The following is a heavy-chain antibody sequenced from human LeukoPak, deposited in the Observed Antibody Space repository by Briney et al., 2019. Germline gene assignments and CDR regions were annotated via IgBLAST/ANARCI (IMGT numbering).Heavy chain of an antibody. J-gene: IGHJ3*02. CDR3: ARGCSTSCYLEAFDI. CDR1: GFTFSSYA. D-gene: IGHD2-2*01. Sequence: PGGSLRLSCAASGFTFSSYAMHWVRQAPGKGLEWVAVISYDGSNKYYADSVKGRFTISGDNSKNTLYLQMNSLRAEDTAVYYCARGCSTSCYLEAFDIWGQGTMVTVSS. V-gene: IGHV3-30-3*01. CDR2: ISYDGSNK.